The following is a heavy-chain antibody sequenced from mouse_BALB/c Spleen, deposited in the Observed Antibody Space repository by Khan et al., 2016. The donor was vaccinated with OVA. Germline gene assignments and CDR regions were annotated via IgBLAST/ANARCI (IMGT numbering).Heavy chain of an antibody. V-gene: IGHV3-2*02. CDR1: GYSITSDYA. CDR3: ARDGSRYNYAMDY. Sequence: VQLQQSGPGLVKPSQSLSLTCTVTGYSITSDYAWNWIRQFPGNKLEWMGYISSSGSTNYNPALKSRISITRDTSENQFFLQLNSVTTEDTATYYCARDGSRYNYAMDYWGQGTSVTVSS. J-gene: IGHJ4*01. D-gene: IGHD2-3*01. CDR2: ISSSGST.